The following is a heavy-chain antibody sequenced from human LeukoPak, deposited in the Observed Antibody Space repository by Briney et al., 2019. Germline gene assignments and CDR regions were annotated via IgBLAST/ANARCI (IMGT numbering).Heavy chain of an antibody. Sequence: ASVKVSGKASGYTCTSYDINWVRQATGQGLEWMGWMNPNSGNTGYAQKFQGRVTMTRNTSISTAYMELSSLRSEDTAVYYCARPRYCSSTSCSGWFDPWGQGTLVTVSS. CDR3: ARPRYCSSTSCSGWFDP. CDR2: MNPNSGNT. D-gene: IGHD2-2*01. J-gene: IGHJ5*02. CDR1: GYTCTSYD. V-gene: IGHV1-8*01.